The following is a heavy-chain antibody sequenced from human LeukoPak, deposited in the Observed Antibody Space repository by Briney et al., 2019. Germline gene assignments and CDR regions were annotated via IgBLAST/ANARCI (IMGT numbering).Heavy chain of an antibody. V-gene: IGHV4-34*01. J-gene: IGHJ4*02. D-gene: IGHD5-24*01. Sequence: AETLSLTCAVYGGSSSVHYWSWIRQAPGKGLEWIGEIAHDGSTNYSPSLKRRATKSRATSKNHFSLHLRSVTAADTAVYSCARGNRAGYIFDYWGQGTLVTVSS. CDR3: ARGNRAGYIFDY. CDR2: IAHDGST. CDR1: GGSSSVHY.